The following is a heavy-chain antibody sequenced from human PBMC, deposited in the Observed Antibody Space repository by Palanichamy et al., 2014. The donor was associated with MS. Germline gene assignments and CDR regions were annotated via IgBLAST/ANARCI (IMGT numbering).Heavy chain of an antibody. Sequence: QVQLVESGGGVVQPGRSLRLSCAASGFTFSSYPMHWVRQAPGKGLEWVAVISYDGSNKYYADSVKGRFTFSRDNSENTLFLQLNSLRAEDTAVYYCARETSGWRAPGYFDYWGQGTLVTVSS. V-gene: IGHV3-30-3*01. J-gene: IGHJ4*02. D-gene: IGHD6-13*01. CDR2: ISYDGSNK. CDR1: GFTFSSYP. CDR3: ARETSGWRAPGYFDY.